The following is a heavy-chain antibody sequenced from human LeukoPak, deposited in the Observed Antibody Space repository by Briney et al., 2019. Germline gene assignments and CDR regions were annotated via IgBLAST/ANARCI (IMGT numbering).Heavy chain of an antibody. CDR3: TRERVGVGRLSDLDY. Sequence: PGGSLRLSCAASGFTFSNYDIHWVRQVTGKRLEWVSSINTAGNTYYVDSVKGRFILSRENVKTSVYLQMDSLGAGDTAVYYCTRERVGVGRLSDLDYWGQGTLVTVSS. D-gene: IGHD3-16*02. CDR2: INTAGNT. V-gene: IGHV3-13*04. CDR1: GFTFSNYD. J-gene: IGHJ4*02.